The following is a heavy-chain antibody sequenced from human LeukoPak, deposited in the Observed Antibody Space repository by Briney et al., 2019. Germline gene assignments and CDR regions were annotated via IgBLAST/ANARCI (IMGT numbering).Heavy chain of an antibody. D-gene: IGHD6-19*01. Sequence: LRLSCAASGFTFSSYAMSWVRQHPGKGLEWIGYIYYSGSTYYNPSLKSRVTISVDTSKNQFSLKLSSVTAADTAVYYCALSSGWPRGGWFDPWGQGTLVTVSS. J-gene: IGHJ5*02. CDR3: ALSSGWPRGGWFDP. CDR1: GFTFSSYA. V-gene: IGHV4-31*02. CDR2: IYYSGST.